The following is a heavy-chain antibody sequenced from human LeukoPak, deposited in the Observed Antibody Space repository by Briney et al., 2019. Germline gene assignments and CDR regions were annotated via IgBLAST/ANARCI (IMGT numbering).Heavy chain of an antibody. CDR3: ASTYYYDSSGYPIDY. V-gene: IGHV1-69*02. D-gene: IGHD3-22*01. CDR1: GGTFSSYT. CDR2: IIPILGIA. Sequence: SVKVSCKASGGTFSSYTISWVRQAPGQGLEWMGRIIPILGIANYAQKFQGRVTITADRSTSTAYMELSSLRSEDTAVYYCASTYYYDSSGYPIDYWGQGTLVTVSS. J-gene: IGHJ4*02.